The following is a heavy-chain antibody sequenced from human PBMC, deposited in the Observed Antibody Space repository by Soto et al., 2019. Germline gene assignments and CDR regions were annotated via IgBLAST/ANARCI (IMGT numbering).Heavy chain of an antibody. CDR3: ARALYGDYVPYYSGMDV. J-gene: IGHJ6*02. Sequence: EVQLLESGGGLVQPGGSLRLSCAASGFTFSSYAMSWVRQAPGKGLEWVSAISGSGGSTYYADSVKGRFTISRDNSKYTLYLQMNSLRAEDTAVYYCARALYGDYVPYYSGMDVWGQGTTVTVSS. D-gene: IGHD4-17*01. CDR1: GFTFSSYA. V-gene: IGHV3-23*01. CDR2: ISGSGGST.